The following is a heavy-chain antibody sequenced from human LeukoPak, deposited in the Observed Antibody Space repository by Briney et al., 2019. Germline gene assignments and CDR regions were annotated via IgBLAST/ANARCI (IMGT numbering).Heavy chain of an antibody. CDR3: ARTRKPAAVDAFDI. D-gene: IGHD2-2*01. J-gene: IGHJ3*02. CDR1: GYTFTSYG. V-gene: IGHV1-18*01. Sequence: ASVKVSCKASGYTFTSYGISWVRQAPGQGLEWMGWISAYNGNTNYAQKLQGGVTMTTDTSTSTAYMELRSLRSDDTAVYYCARTRKPAAVDAFDIWGQGTMVTVSS. CDR2: ISAYNGNT.